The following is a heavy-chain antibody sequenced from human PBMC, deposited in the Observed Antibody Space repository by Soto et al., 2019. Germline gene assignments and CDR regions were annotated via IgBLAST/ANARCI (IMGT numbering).Heavy chain of an antibody. Sequence: EVQLVESGGGLVQPGGSLRLSCAASGFTFTTYWMHLVRQAPGKGLVWVSRINSDESTTSYADSVRGRFTISRDNAKNTLYVQMNSLRAEDTAVYYCARSYYGSGTYSAFDIWGQGTMVTVSS. CDR3: ARSYYGSGTYSAFDI. CDR1: GFTFTTYW. V-gene: IGHV3-74*01. CDR2: INSDESTT. J-gene: IGHJ3*02. D-gene: IGHD3-10*01.